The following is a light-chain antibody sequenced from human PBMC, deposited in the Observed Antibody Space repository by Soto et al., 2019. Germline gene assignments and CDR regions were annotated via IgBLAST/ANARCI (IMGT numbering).Light chain of an antibody. CDR2: DVG. V-gene: IGLV2-11*01. J-gene: IGLJ2*01. Sequence: QSALTQPRSVSGSPGQSVTISCTGTSSDVGGYNYVSWYQHNPGKAPKLMIFDVGARPSGVPDRFSGSKSANTASLTISGLQAEDEADYYCCSYAGTYTPLFGGGTKLTVL. CDR1: SSDVGGYNY. CDR3: CSYAGTYTPL.